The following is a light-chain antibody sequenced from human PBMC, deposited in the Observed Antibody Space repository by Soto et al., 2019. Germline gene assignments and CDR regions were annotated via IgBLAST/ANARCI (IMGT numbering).Light chain of an antibody. Sequence: QSALTQPASVSGSPGQSITISCTGTSSDVGGYNYVSWYQQHPGKATKLMIYDVSNRPSGVSNRFSGSKAGNTASLTISGLQAEDDADYYCSSYTSSSTLVFGGGTKVTVL. CDR3: SSYTSSSTLV. CDR2: DVS. J-gene: IGLJ2*01. V-gene: IGLV2-14*01. CDR1: SSDVGGYNY.